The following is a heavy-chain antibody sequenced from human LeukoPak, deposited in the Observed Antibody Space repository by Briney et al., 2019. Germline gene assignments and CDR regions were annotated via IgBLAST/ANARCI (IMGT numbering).Heavy chain of an antibody. CDR1: GFTFSNYG. J-gene: IGHJ5*02. CDR3: ASHYGSGSSNWLDP. D-gene: IGHD3-10*01. V-gene: IGHV3-23*01. Sequence: GGSLRLSCAASGFTFSNYGMGWVRQAPGRGWEWVSAISGSGDSTYYADSVKGRFTISRDNSKNTLYLQMSSLRAEDTAVYYCASHYGSGSSNWLDPWGQGTLVTVSS. CDR2: ISGSGDST.